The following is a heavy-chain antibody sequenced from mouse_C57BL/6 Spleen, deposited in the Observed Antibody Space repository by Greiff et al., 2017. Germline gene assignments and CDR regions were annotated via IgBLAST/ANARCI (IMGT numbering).Heavy chain of an antibody. V-gene: IGHV1-55*01. CDR2: IYPGSGST. CDR1: CYTFTSYW. CDR3: ARWDYSNYTYYFDY. Sequence: VQLQQPGAELVKPGASVKMSCKASCYTFTSYWITWVKQRPGQGLEWIGDIYPGSGSTNYNEKFKSKATLTVDTSSSTAYMQLSSLTSEDSAVYYCARWDYSNYTYYFDYWGQGTTLTVSS. J-gene: IGHJ2*01. D-gene: IGHD2-5*01.